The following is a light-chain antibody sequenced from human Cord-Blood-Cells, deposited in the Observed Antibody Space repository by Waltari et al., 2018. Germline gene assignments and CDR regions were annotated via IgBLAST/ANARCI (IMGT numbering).Light chain of an antibody. CDR3: QQSYSTTRT. CDR1: QSISSY. V-gene: IGKV1-39*01. Sequence: DSQMNQSPSSLSASVGDRVTITCRASQSISSYLNWYQQNPVTAPKLLIYAAPSLQSGVPSRFSSSGYGTEFTLTISGLRTEDFATYYCQQSYSTTRTFGKGTKLEI. CDR2: AAP. J-gene: IGKJ2*01.